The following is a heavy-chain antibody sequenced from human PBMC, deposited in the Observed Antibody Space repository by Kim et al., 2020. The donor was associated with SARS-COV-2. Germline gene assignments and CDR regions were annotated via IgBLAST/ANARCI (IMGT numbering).Heavy chain of an antibody. CDR3: ARAGYGVFYYYGMDV. CDR2: IKQDGSEK. J-gene: IGHJ6*02. CDR1: GFIFSSYW. D-gene: IGHD3-10*01. V-gene: IGHV3-7*03. Sequence: GGSLRLSCAASGFIFSSYWMSWVRQAPGKGLEWVANIKQDGSEKYYVDSVKGRFTISRDNAKNSLYLQMNSLRAEDTAVYYCARAGYGVFYYYGMDVWGQGTTVNVCS.